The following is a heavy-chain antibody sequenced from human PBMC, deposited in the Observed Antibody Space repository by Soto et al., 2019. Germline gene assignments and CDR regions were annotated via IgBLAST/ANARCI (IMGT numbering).Heavy chain of an antibody. D-gene: IGHD3-22*01. Sequence: QVQLVQSGAEVKKPGASVKVSCKVSGYTLTELSMHWVRQAPGKGLEWMGGFDPEDGETIYAQKFQGRVNMTEDTSTDTAYMELSSLRSEDTAVYYCATPRSSSGYGAYAFDIWGQGTMVTVSS. CDR1: GYTLTELS. CDR2: FDPEDGET. V-gene: IGHV1-24*01. J-gene: IGHJ3*02. CDR3: ATPRSSSGYGAYAFDI.